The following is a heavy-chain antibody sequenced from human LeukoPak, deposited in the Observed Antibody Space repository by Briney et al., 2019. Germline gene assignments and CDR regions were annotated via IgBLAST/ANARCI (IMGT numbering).Heavy chain of an antibody. V-gene: IGHV1-2*02. D-gene: IGHD3-3*01. CDR1: GYTFTSYD. J-gene: IGHJ4*02. Sequence: GASVKVSCKASGYTFTSYDINWVRQATGQGLEWMGWINPNSGGTNYAQKFQGRVTMTRDTSISTAYMELSRLRSDDTAVYYCARCTHYDFWSGYYTGTPGPLDYWGQGTLVTVSS. CDR2: INPNSGGT. CDR3: ARCTHYDFWSGYYTGTPGPLDY.